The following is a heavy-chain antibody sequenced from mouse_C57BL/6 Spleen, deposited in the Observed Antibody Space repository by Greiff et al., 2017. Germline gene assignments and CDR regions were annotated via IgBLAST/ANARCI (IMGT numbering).Heavy chain of an antibody. V-gene: IGHV1-50*01. CDR2: IDPSDSYT. CDR3: ARWIY. CDR1: GYTFTSYW. Sequence: VQLQQPGAELVKPGASVKLSCKASGYTFTSYWMQWVKQRPGQGLEWIGEIDPSDSYTNYNQKFKGKATLTVDTYSITAYMQLSSLTSEDSAVYYCARWIYWGQGTTLTVSS. J-gene: IGHJ2*01.